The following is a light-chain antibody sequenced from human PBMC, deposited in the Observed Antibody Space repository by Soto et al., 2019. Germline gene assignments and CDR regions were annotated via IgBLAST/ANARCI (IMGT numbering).Light chain of an antibody. CDR2: EVS. V-gene: IGLV2-14*01. Sequence: QSVLTQPASVSGSPGQSLTISCTGTSIDIAPYNYVSWYQQHPGKAPKLIIYEVSYRPSGISNRFSGSKSGNTASLTISGLEAEDEADYYCSSYTSSTNYVFGSGTTVTAL. CDR1: SIDIAPYNY. J-gene: IGLJ1*01. CDR3: SSYTSSTNYV.